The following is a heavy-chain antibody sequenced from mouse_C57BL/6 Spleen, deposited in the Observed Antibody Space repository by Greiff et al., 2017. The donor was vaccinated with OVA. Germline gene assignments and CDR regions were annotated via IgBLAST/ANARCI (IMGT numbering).Heavy chain of an antibody. CDR3: ARGSPRNYVDY. CDR1: GYSITSGYD. Sequence: EVQGVESGPGMVKPSQSLSLTCTVTGYSITSGYDWHWIRHFPGNKLEWMGYISYSGSTNYNPSLKSRISITHDTSKNHFFLKLNAVTTEDTATYYCARGSPRNYVDYWGQGTTLTVSS. V-gene: IGHV3-1*01. CDR2: ISYSGST. J-gene: IGHJ2*01.